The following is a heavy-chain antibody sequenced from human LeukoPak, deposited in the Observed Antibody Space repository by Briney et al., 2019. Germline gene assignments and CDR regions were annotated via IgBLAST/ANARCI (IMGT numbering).Heavy chain of an antibody. CDR3: TKSARTLMAAAGTIPDY. CDR1: GGSISSGDYY. CDR2: IYYSGST. V-gene: IGHV4-30-4*03. J-gene: IGHJ4*02. D-gene: IGHD6-13*01. Sequence: PSETLSLTCTVSGGSISSGDYYWSWIRQPPGKGLEWIGYIYYSGSTYYNPSLKSRVTISVDTSKKQVSLKLNSVTAADTAMYYCTKSARTLMAAAGTIPDYWGQGTLVTVSS.